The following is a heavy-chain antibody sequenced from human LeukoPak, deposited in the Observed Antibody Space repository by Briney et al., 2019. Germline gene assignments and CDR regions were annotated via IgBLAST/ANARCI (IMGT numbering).Heavy chain of an antibody. Sequence: GGPLRLSCAASGFTFSSYSMNWVRQAPGKGLEWVSYISSSSSTIYYADSVKGRFTISRDNAKNSLYLQMNSLRDEDTAVYYCARDQPAATYYYYYGMDVWGQGTTVTVSS. CDR1: GFTFSSYS. V-gene: IGHV3-48*02. CDR3: ARDQPAATYYYYYGMDV. CDR2: ISSSSSTI. D-gene: IGHD2-2*01. J-gene: IGHJ6*02.